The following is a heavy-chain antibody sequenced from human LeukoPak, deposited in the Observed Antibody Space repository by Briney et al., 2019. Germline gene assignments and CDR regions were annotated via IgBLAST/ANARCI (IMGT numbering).Heavy chain of an antibody. J-gene: IGHJ4*02. CDR2: ISSSSSYI. D-gene: IGHD2-2*01. CDR3: ARAGPIGYCSSTSCPLFN. Sequence: KAGGSLRLSCAASGFTFSSYSMNWVRQAPGKGLEWVSSISSSSSYIYYADSVKGRFTISRDNAKNSLYLQMNSLGAEDTAVYYCARAGPIGYCSSTSCPLFNWGQGTLVTVSS. CDR1: GFTFSSYS. V-gene: IGHV3-21*01.